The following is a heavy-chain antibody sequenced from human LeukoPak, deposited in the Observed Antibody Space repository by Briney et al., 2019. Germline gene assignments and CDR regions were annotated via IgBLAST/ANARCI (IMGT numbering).Heavy chain of an antibody. CDR3: AILLPNYYGSGSTD. J-gene: IGHJ4*02. CDR2: IRYDGSNK. Sequence: GRSLRLSCAPSGFTFSSYGMRWVRQAPGKGLEWVAFIRYDGSNKYYADSVKGRFTISRDNSKDTLYLQMNSLRAEDTAVYYCAILLPNYYGSGSTDWGQGTQVTVSS. CDR1: GFTFSSYG. V-gene: IGHV3-30*02. D-gene: IGHD3-10*01.